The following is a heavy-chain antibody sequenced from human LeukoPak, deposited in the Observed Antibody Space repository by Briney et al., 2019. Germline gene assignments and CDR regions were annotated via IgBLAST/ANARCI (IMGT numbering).Heavy chain of an antibody. V-gene: IGHV6-1*01. J-gene: IGHJ4*02. Sequence: SQTLSLTCAISGDSVSSNSAAWNWIRQPPSRGLEWLGRTYYRSKWYNDYAVSVKSRITINPDTSKNQFSLQLNSVTPEDTAVYYCARVRSHYYDADFDYWGQGTLVTVSS. CDR3: ARVRSHYYDADFDY. CDR2: TYYRSKWYN. CDR1: GDSVSSNSAA. D-gene: IGHD3-22*01.